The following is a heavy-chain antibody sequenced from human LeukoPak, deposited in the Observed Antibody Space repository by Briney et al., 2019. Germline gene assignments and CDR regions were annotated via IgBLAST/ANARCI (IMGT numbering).Heavy chain of an antibody. CDR2: IKQDGSEK. D-gene: IGHD3-10*01. J-gene: IGHJ4*02. CDR3: ARGQRGQDY. Sequence: PGGSLRLSCAASGFTFSNYWMTWVRQAPGKGLEWVANIKQDGSEKHSVDSVKGRFTISRDNAKNSLYLQLNSLRADDTAVYHCARGQRGQDYWGQGTLVTVSS. CDR1: GFTFSNYW. V-gene: IGHV3-7*01.